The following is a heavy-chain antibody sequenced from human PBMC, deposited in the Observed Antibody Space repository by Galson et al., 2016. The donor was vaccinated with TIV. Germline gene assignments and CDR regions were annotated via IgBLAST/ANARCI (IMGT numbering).Heavy chain of an antibody. CDR1: GGSINSAGYY. D-gene: IGHD3-22*01. V-gene: IGHV4-31*11. J-gene: IGHJ3*01. CDR3: ARLFFFDTRNVLVGAFDV. CDR2: IHSSGIT. Sequence: SLTCDVSGGSINSAGYYWSWLRQQSGEGLERIAYIHSSGITYYNPSLKSRVTLSVETSKSQFSLNLSSVTATDTAVYFCARLFFFDTRNVLVGAFDVWGHGTMVSVSS.